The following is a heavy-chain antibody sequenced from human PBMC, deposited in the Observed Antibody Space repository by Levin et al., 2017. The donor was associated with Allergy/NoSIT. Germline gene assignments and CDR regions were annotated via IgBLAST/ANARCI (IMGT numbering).Heavy chain of an antibody. J-gene: IGHJ4*02. CDR2: IDWDDDK. CDR1: GFSLSTSGMC. Sequence: SGPTLVKPTQTLTLTCTFSGFSLSTSGMCVSWIRQPPGKALEWLALIDWDDDKYYSTSLKTRLTISKDTSKNQVVLTMTNMDPVDTATYYCARILRAPYYYDSSGYPRFEWYFDYWGQGTLVTVSS. CDR3: ARILRAPYYYDSSGYPRFEWYFDY. V-gene: IGHV2-70*01. D-gene: IGHD3-22*01.